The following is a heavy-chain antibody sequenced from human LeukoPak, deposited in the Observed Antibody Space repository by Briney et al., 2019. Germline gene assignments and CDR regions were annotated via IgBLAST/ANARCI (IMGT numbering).Heavy chain of an antibody. CDR2: INTDGSST. CDR1: GFTFSSYW. J-gene: IGHJ4*02. CDR3: ATLSRAYSPFDY. D-gene: IGHD2-15*01. Sequence: GGSLRLSCAASGFTFSSYWMHWVRQAPGKGLVWVSRINTDGSSTSYADSVKGRFTISRDNAKNTLYQQMNSLRAEDTAVYYCATLSRAYSPFDYWGQGTLVTVSS. V-gene: IGHV3-74*01.